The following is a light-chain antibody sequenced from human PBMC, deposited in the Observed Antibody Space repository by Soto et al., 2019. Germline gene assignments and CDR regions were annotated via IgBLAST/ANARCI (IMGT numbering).Light chain of an antibody. V-gene: IGLV2-8*01. Sequence: QSVLTQPPSASGSPGQSVTIPRTGTSSDIGAYIYVSWYQQHPGKAPKLMISEVSRRPSGVPERFSGSKSGNTASLTVSGLQADDEAHYYCSSYAGSNNFVFGTGTKVTVL. J-gene: IGLJ1*01. CDR1: SSDIGAYIY. CDR3: SSYAGSNNFV. CDR2: EVS.